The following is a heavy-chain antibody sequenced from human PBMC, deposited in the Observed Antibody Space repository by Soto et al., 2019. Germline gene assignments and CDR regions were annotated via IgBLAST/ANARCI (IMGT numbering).Heavy chain of an antibody. CDR1: GFTFSSYA. Sequence: GSLRLSCSASGFTFSSYAMHWVRQAPGKGLEYVSAISSNGGSTYYADSVKGRFTISRDNSKNTLYPQMSSLRAEDTAVYYCVKDQGGYSGYVFDYWGQGTLVTVSS. J-gene: IGHJ4*02. D-gene: IGHD5-12*01. CDR3: VKDQGGYSGYVFDY. CDR2: ISSNGGST. V-gene: IGHV3-64D*06.